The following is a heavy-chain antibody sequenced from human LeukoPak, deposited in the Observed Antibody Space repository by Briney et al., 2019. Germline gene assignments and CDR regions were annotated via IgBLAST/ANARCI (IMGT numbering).Heavy chain of an antibody. D-gene: IGHD6-19*01. CDR1: GDSFTTYY. CDR3: ATIHGLDSSGWYRFDY. CDR2: IHYNGQT. Sequence: PSETLSLTCIVSGDSFTTYYWNWIRQPPGRGLEWIGYIHYNGQTDFNPSLKSRVTISLDTSKNKFSLQLKSVTAADTALYYFATIHGLDSSGWYRFDYWGQGALVTVSS. V-gene: IGHV4-59*08. J-gene: IGHJ4*02.